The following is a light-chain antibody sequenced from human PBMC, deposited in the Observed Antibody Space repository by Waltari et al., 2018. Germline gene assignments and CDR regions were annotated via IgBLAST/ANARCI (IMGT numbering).Light chain of an antibody. Sequence: ETVMTQSPATLSVSPGGRATLSCRASQIVSSNLAWYQQKPGQAPRLLIYGASTRATGIPARFSGSGSGTEFTLTISSMQSGDFAVYYCQQYNNWPRTFGQGTKVEIK. J-gene: IGKJ1*01. CDR3: QQYNNWPRT. CDR2: GAS. V-gene: IGKV3-15*01. CDR1: QIVSSN.